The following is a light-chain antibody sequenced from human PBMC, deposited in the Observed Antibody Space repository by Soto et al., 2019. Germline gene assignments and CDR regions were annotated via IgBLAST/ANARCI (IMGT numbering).Light chain of an antibody. J-gene: IGKJ2*01. CDR1: QSVRSGS. Sequence: EIVLTQSPGTLSFIPGEGASLSCRASQSVRSGSLAWYQQKPSQAPRHLIFGASSRTTDIPDRFSGSGYGTDFTITISRLEPEYFAVYYCHHYADSPHTFGQGTNLEI. V-gene: IGKV3-20*01. CDR2: GAS. CDR3: HHYADSPHT.